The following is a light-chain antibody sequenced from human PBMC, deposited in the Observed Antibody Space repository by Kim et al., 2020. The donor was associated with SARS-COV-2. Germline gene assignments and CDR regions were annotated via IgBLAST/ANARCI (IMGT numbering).Light chain of an antibody. J-gene: IGLJ1*01. Sequence: HSITISYTGTSSDVGGYKYVSWYQQHPGKAPKLVIYAVSNRPSGVSNRFSGSKSGNTASLTISGLQAEDEADYYCSSYIRGSTNYVFGTGTKVTVL. CDR2: AVS. CDR1: SSDVGGYKY. CDR3: SSYIRGSTNYV. V-gene: IGLV2-14*01.